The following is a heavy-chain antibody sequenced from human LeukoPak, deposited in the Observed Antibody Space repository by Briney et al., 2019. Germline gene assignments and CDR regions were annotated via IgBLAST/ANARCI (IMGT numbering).Heavy chain of an antibody. CDR2: IYHSGSA. CDR3: ARAVRYAFDI. D-gene: IGHD4-17*01. CDR1: GGSISSGGYS. V-gene: IGHV4-30-2*01. J-gene: IGHJ3*02. Sequence: SSETLSLTCAVSGGSISSGGYSWSWIRQPPGKGLEWIGYIYHSGSAYYNPSLKSRVTISVDRSKNQFSLKLSSVTAADTAVYYCARAVRYAFDIWGQGTMVTVSS.